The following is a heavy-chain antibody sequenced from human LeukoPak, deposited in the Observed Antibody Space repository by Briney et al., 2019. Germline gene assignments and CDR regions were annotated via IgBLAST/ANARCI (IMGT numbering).Heavy chain of an antibody. Sequence: SETLSLTCTVSGGSISSYYWSWIRQPPEKGLEWIGYIYYSGSTNYNPSLKSRVTISVDTSKNQFSLKLSSVTAADTAVYYCARLAVPGSDAFDIWGQGTMVTVSS. CDR3: ARLAVPGSDAFDI. CDR1: GGSISSYY. CDR2: IYYSGST. J-gene: IGHJ3*02. V-gene: IGHV4-59*08. D-gene: IGHD6-6*01.